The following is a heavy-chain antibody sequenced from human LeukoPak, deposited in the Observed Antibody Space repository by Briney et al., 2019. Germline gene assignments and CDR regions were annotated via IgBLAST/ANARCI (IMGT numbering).Heavy chain of an antibody. D-gene: IGHD3-22*01. CDR2: INHSGST. Sequence: PSETLSLTCAVYGGSFSGYYWSWIRQPPGKGLEWIGEINHSGSTNYNPSLKSRVTISVDTSKNQFSLKLSSVTAADTAVYYCARGRSDYYRRAFDIWGQGTMVTVSS. J-gene: IGHJ3*02. V-gene: IGHV4-34*01. CDR3: ARGRSDYYRRAFDI. CDR1: GGSFSGYY.